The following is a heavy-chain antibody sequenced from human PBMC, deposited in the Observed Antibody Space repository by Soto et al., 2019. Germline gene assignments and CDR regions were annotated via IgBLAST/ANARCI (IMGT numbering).Heavy chain of an antibody. V-gene: IGHV1-18*01. Sequence: QVQLVQSGAEVKKPGASVKVSCKASGYTFTSYGISWVRQAPGQGLEWMGGINVYNGNTNYAQKLQGRVTMTTDTSTSTAYLDLRRLRSDDTAVYFCARDTSRGEYDYWGQGTLVTVSS. J-gene: IGHJ4*02. CDR3: ARDTSRGEYDY. CDR2: INVYNGNT. D-gene: IGHD3-10*01. CDR1: GYTFTSYG.